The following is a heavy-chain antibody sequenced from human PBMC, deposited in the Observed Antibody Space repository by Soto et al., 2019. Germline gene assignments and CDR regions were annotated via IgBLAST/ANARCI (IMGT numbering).Heavy chain of an antibody. V-gene: IGHV4-59*01. CDR1: VGSISSYY. CDR3: AATAITIFGVVPNLWFDP. D-gene: IGHD3-3*01. Sequence: PSETLSLTCTVSVGSISSYYWSWIRQPPGKGLEWIGYIYYSGSTNYNPSLKSRVTISVDTSKNQFSLKLSSVTAADTAVYYCAATAITIFGVVPNLWFDPWGQGTLVTVSS. CDR2: IYYSGST. J-gene: IGHJ5*02.